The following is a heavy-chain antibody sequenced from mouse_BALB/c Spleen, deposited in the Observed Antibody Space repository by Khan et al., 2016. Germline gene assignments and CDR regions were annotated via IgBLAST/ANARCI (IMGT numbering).Heavy chain of an antibody. J-gene: IGHJ2*01. CDR2: INTYTGEA. CDR1: GYIFTKYG. CDR3: ARPDN. V-gene: IGHV9-3-1*01. Sequence: QIRLVQSGPELKKPGETVRISCKASGYIFTKYGMNWVTQVPGKGLKWMGWINTYTGEAAYADDFKGRFAFSLETSVSTAYLQINNLKNEDTAIYFCARPDNWGQGTTLTVSS.